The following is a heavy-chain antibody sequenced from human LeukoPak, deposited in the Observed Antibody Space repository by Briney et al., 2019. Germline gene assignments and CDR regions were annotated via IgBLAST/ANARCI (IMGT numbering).Heavy chain of an antibody. CDR3: AKDCSSTGCY. V-gene: IGHV3-23*01. Sequence: TGVSLRLSCAASGFTFSSYAMSWVRQAPGKGLEWVSAISGSGGSTYYADSVKGRFTISRDNSKNTLYLQMNSLRAEDTAVYYCAKDCSSTGCYWGQGTLVTVSS. J-gene: IGHJ4*02. D-gene: IGHD1-1*01. CDR1: GFTFSSYA. CDR2: ISGSGGST.